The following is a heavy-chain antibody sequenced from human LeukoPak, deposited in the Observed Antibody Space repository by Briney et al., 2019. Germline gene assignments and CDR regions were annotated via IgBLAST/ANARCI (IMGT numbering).Heavy chain of an antibody. V-gene: IGHV1-2*06. J-gene: IGHJ4*02. CDR2: INPNSGGT. CDR3: ARGYVEMATMGQGY. CDR1: GYTFTGYY. Sequence: ASVKVSCKASGYTFTGYYMHWVRQAPGQGPEWMGRINPNSGGTNYAQKFQGRVTMTRDTSISTAYMELSRLRSDDTAVYYCARGYVEMATMGQGYWGQGTLVTVSS. D-gene: IGHD5-24*01.